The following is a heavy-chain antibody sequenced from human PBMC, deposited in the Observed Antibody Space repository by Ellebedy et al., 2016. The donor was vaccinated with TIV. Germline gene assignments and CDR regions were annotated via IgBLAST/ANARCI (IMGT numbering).Heavy chain of an antibody. V-gene: IGHV3-11*06. J-gene: IGHJ4*02. CDR2: ISSSSSYT. D-gene: IGHD5-18*01. Sequence: GESLKISCAASGFTFSGYYMSWIRQAPGKGLEWVSYISSSSSYTSYADSVKGRFTISRDNAKNSLYLQMNSLRAEDTAVYYCARATPLARGYFSYWGQGTLVTVSS. CDR1: GFTFSGYY. CDR3: ARATPLARGYFSY.